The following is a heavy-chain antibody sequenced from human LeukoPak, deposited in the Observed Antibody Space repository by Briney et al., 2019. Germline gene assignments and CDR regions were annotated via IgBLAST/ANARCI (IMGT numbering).Heavy chain of an antibody. V-gene: IGHV4-31*03. J-gene: IGHJ4*02. Sequence: SETLSLTCTVSGASISSGGYYWSWVRQDPGKGLEWIGYIYYGGSTYYNPSLKSRITISVDTSKNQFSLELSSVTAADTAVYYCARDWVAVAGIDYWGQGTLVTVSS. CDR2: IYYGGST. D-gene: IGHD6-19*01. CDR3: ARDWVAVAGIDY. CDR1: GASISSGGYY.